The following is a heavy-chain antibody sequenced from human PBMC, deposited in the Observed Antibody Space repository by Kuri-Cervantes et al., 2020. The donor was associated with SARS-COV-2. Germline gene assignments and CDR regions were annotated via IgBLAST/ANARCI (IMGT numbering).Heavy chain of an antibody. J-gene: IGHJ4*02. V-gene: IGHV1-2*02. Sequence: ASVKVSCKASGYTFTGYYMHWARQAPGQGPEWMVWINPNSGGTNYAQKVQGRVTMTRDTSISTAYMELSRLRSDDTAVYYCARVPVGGYLKSYFDYWGQGTLVTVSS. CDR1: GYTFTGYY. CDR3: ARVPVGGYLKSYFDY. D-gene: IGHD6-19*01. CDR2: INPNSGGT.